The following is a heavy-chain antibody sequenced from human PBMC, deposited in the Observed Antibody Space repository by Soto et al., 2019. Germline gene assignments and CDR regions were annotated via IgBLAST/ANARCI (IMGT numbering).Heavy chain of an antibody. D-gene: IGHD3-16*01. CDR1: GYTFTSYA. CDR3: ERDLIPPPSWFDP. Sequence: ASVKVSCKASGYTFTSYAMHWVRQAPGQRLEWMGWINAGNGNTKYSQKFQGRVTITRDTSASTAYMELSSLRSEDTAVYYCERDLIPPPSWFDPWGQGTLVTVSS. CDR2: INAGNGNT. J-gene: IGHJ5*02. V-gene: IGHV1-3*01.